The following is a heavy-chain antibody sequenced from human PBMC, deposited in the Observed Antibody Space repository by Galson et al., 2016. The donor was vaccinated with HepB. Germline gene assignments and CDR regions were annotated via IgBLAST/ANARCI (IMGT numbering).Heavy chain of an antibody. J-gene: IGHJ6*03. CDR2: IYYNGAT. V-gene: IGHV4-31*03. CDR3: ARAGGVFGDPYYFYYVDV. Sequence: TLSLTCIVSGGSITSGPYYWSWIRQHPGKGLEWLGYIYYNGATNYNPSPRSRLSISRDTSKKQVSLRLTSVTAADTAVYYCARAGGVFGDPYYFYYVDVWGKGTTVTVS. D-gene: IGHD4-17*01. CDR1: GGSITSGPYY.